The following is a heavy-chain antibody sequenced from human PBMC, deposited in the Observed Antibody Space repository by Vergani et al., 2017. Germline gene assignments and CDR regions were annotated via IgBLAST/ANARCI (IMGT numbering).Heavy chain of an antibody. CDR2: INPSGGST. D-gene: IGHD2-15*01. V-gene: IGHV1-46*01. Sequence: QVQLVQSGAEVKKTGASVKVSCKASGYTFTSYYMHWVRQAPGQGLEWMGIINPSGGSTSYAQQFQGRVTMTTDTSTSRAYMGLRSLRSDDTAVYYCARYCSGGSCHYYYYYGMDVWGQGTTVTVSS. CDR3: ARYCSGGSCHYYYYYGMDV. CDR1: GYTFTSYY. J-gene: IGHJ6*02.